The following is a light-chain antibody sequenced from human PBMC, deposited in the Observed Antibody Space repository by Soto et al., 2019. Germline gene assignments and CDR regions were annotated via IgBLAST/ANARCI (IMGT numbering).Light chain of an antibody. CDR2: WAS. Sequence: DIVMTQSPDSLAVSLGERATINCKSSQSLFSSSTNKNYLAWYQQKPRQPPKLLIYWASTRESGVPDRFTGSGSGTDFTLTISNLQAEDVAVYYCQQYFGTPLTFGGGTKVDIK. CDR3: QQYFGTPLT. CDR1: QSLFSSSTNKNY. J-gene: IGKJ4*01. V-gene: IGKV4-1*01.